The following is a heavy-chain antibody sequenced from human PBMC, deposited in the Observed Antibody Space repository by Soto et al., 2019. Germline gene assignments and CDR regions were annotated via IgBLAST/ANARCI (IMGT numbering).Heavy chain of an antibody. J-gene: IGHJ6*02. CDR1: GGSISSSTYY. Sequence: SETLSLTCTVSGGSISSSTYYWSWIRQPPGKGLEWIGYIYYSGSTYYNPSLKSRVTISVDTSKDQFSLKLSSVTAADTAVYYCARGSISTSYGMDVWGQGTTVTVSS. V-gene: IGHV4-30-4*01. CDR3: ARGSISTSYGMDV. CDR2: IYYSGST. D-gene: IGHD2-2*01.